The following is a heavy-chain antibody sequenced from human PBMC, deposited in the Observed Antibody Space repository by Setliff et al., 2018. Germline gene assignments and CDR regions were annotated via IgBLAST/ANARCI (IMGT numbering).Heavy chain of an antibody. Sequence: GGSLRLSCAASGFTFSSYAMTWVRQAPGKGLEWVSGISGYGSRTYYADSVKGRSTISRDNSENTLYLQMNSLRAEDTAVYFCVRDLAGVAEGGTSWGQGTLVTVSS. CDR1: GFTFSSYA. V-gene: IGHV3-23*01. D-gene: IGHD6-13*01. CDR3: VRDLAGVAEGGTS. CDR2: ISGYGSRT. J-gene: IGHJ5*02.